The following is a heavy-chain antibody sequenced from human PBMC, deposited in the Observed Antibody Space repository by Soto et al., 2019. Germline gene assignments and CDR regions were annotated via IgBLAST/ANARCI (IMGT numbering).Heavy chain of an antibody. CDR3: ARDTEDGYSYGYQGYYYGMDV. Sequence: QVQLQESGPGLVKPSGTLSLTCAVSGGSISSSNWWSWVRQPPGKGLEWIGEIYHSGSTNYNPSLTSRVTLSVDKSKNQFPLKLSSVTAADTAVYYCARDTEDGYSYGYQGYYYGMDVWGQGTTVTVSS. V-gene: IGHV4-4*02. CDR2: IYHSGST. D-gene: IGHD5-18*01. CDR1: GGSISSSNW. J-gene: IGHJ6*02.